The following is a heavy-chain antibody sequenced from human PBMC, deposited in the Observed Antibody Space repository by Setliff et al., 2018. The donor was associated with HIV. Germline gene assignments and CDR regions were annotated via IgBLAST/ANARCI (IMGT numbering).Heavy chain of an antibody. J-gene: IGHJ6*03. CDR2: IDRSSSTI. V-gene: IGHV3-11*04. D-gene: IGHD3-10*01. CDR1: GFTFSDYY. CDR3: ANSYSASGNYHYYDYLDV. Sequence: PGGSLRLSCAASGFTFSDYYMSWIRQAPGKGLEWVSYIDRSSSTIYYADSVKGRFTISRDNAKNSLYLQMNSLRAEDTAVYYCANSYSASGNYHYYDYLDVWAKGPRSPSP.